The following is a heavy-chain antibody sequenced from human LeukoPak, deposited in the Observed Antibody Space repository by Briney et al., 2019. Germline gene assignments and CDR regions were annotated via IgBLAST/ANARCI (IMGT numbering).Heavy chain of an antibody. V-gene: IGHV3-7*01. Sequence: GGSLRLSCAASGFTFSSYWMSWVRQAPGKGLEWVANINQEGSEKNYVDSVKGRFTISRDNAKNSLYLQMSSLRAEDTAVYYCAVNLPFDYWGQGTLVTVSS. CDR2: INQEGSEK. CDR3: AVNLPFDY. J-gene: IGHJ4*02. CDR1: GFTFSSYW.